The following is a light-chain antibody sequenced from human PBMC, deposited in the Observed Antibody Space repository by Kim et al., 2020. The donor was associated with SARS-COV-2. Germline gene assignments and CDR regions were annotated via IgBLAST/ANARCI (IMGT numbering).Light chain of an antibody. CDR2: SAS. CDR3: QQSHSLPPT. V-gene: IGKV1-39*01. CDR1: QAIAIY. Sequence: DIQMTQSPSSLSASVGDSVTLTCRASQAIAIYLTWYQQKSGKAPKLLIYSASNLQSGVPSRFSGSGSGTDFTLTISSLQPEDFATYFCQQSHSLPPTFGQGTKL. J-gene: IGKJ2*01.